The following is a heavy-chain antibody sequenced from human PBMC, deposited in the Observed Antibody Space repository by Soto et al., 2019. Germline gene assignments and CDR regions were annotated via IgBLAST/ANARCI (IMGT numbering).Heavy chain of an antibody. V-gene: IGHV4-34*01. CDR2: INHSGST. CDR1: GGSFSGYY. Sequence: QVQLQQWGAGLLKPSETLSLTCAVYGGSFSGYYWSWIRQPPGKGLEWIGEINHSGSTNYNPSLKSRVTISVDTSKNQFSLKLSSVTAADTAVYYCARVGILTGYYNQGRPDYWGQGTLVTVSS. CDR3: ARVGILTGYYNQGRPDY. J-gene: IGHJ4*02. D-gene: IGHD3-9*01.